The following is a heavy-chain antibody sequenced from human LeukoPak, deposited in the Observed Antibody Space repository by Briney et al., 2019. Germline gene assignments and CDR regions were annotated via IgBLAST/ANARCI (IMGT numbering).Heavy chain of an antibody. CDR2: MNPNSGNT. CDR3: ARLRWLLGDWFDP. Sequence: ASVKVSCKASGYTLTGDYIHWVRQAPGQGLEWMGWMNPNSGNTGYAQKFQGRVTMTRNTSISTAYMELSSLRSEDTAVYYCARLRWLLGDWFDPWGQGTLVTVSS. CDR1: GYTLTGDY. V-gene: IGHV1-8*02. D-gene: IGHD3-22*01. J-gene: IGHJ5*02.